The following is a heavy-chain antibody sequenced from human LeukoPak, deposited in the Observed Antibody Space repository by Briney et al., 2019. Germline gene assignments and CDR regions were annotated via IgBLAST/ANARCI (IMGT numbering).Heavy chain of an antibody. D-gene: IGHD3-9*01. V-gene: IGHV7-4-1*02. CDR2: INSNTGNP. J-gene: IGHJ4*02. Sequence: ASVKVSCKASGYTFTNYVIHWVRQAPGQGLEWVGWINSNTGNPIYAQGFTGRFVFSLDTSVSTAYLQISSLKADDTAVYYCARGRYFDGNWGQGTLVTVSS. CDR1: GYTFTNYV. CDR3: ARGRYFDGN.